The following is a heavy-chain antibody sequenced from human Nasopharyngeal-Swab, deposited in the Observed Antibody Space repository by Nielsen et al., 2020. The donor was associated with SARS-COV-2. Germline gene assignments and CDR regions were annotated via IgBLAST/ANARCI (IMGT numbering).Heavy chain of an antibody. CDR2: INHSGST. D-gene: IGHD6-13*01. J-gene: IGHJ4*02. V-gene: IGHV4-34*01. Sequence: SETLSLTCDVYGGSFSGYYWSWIRQPPGKGLEWIGEINHSGSTNYNPSLKSRVTISVDTSKNQFSLKLSSVTAADTAVYYCASSSWTRFDYWGQGTLVTVSS. CDR1: GGSFSGYY. CDR3: ASSSWTRFDY.